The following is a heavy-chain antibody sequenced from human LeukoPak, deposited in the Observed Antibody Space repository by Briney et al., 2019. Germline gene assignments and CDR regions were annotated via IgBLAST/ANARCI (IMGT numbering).Heavy chain of an antibody. V-gene: IGHV4-59*01. CDR3: ARGGGSGSYYNPFNWFDP. CDR1: GGSISSYY. J-gene: IGHJ5*02. D-gene: IGHD3-10*01. Sequence: PSETLSLTCTVSGGSISSYYWSWIRQPPGKGLEWIGYIYYSGSTNYNPSLKSRVTISVDTSKNQFSLKLSSVTAADTAVYYCARGGGSGSYYNPFNWFDPRGQGTLVTVSS. CDR2: IYYSGST.